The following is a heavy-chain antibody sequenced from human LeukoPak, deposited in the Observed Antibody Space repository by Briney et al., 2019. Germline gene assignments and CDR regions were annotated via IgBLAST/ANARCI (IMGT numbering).Heavy chain of an antibody. Sequence: PGGSLRLSCAASGFAFSSYSMNWVRQAPGKGLEWVSSISSSSYIYYADSVKGRFTISRDNAKNSLYLQMNSLRAEDTAVYYCARDRAGIAVAGIDYWGQGTLVTVSS. CDR2: ISSSSYI. V-gene: IGHV3-21*01. CDR3: ARDRAGIAVAGIDY. J-gene: IGHJ4*02. CDR1: GFAFSSYS. D-gene: IGHD6-19*01.